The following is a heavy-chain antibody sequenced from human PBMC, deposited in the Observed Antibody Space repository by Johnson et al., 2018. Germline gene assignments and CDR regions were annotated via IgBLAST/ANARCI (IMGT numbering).Heavy chain of an antibody. CDR2: ISYDGSNK. V-gene: IGHV3-30-3*01. D-gene: IGHD6-19*01. CDR3: ARSAQVAGHYYYSSNMDL. Sequence: QVQLVESGGGVVQPGRSXRLSCAASGFTFSSYPMHGVRQAPGTGLAWVAVISYDGSNKYYADTVNGRFTISRDNSKNTLYLRMNSRRAEDTAVYYCARSAQVAGHYYYSSNMDLWGQGTTVTVSS. CDR1: GFTFSSYP. J-gene: IGHJ6*02.